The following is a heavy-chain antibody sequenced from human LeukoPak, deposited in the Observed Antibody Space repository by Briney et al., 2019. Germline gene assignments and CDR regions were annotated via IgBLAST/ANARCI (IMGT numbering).Heavy chain of an antibody. J-gene: IGHJ5*02. CDR1: GGSISSAGYY. CDR3: ARHVPSGYSYVYDWFDP. CDR2: IYYDGST. D-gene: IGHD5-18*01. Sequence: PSETLSLTCTVSGGSISSAGYYWSWIRQPPGRGLEWIGYIYYDGSTNYNPSLKSRLTISVDTSKTQFSLKLSSMTAADTAVYYCARHVPSGYSYVYDWFDPWGQGTLVTVSS. V-gene: IGHV4-61*08.